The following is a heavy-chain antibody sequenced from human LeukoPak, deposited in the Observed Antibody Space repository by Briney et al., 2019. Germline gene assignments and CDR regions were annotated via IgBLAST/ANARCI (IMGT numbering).Heavy chain of an antibody. V-gene: IGHV3-30*18. Sequence: GRSLTLPCVASGFTLNNYGIHWVRQAPGKGLEWVAVISYDGSHKYYADSVKGRFTISRDNSKNSLYLQMNSLRAEDTAVYYCAKDVQRGSSPTDYWGQGTLVTVSS. J-gene: IGHJ4*02. CDR3: AKDVQRGSSPTDY. CDR1: GFTLNNYG. CDR2: ISYDGSHK. D-gene: IGHD1-26*01.